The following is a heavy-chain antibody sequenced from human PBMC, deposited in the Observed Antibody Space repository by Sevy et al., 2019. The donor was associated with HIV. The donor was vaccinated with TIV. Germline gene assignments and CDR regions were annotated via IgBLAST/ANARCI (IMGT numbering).Heavy chain of an antibody. CDR2: FDPEDGET. V-gene: IGHV1-24*01. J-gene: IGHJ6*02. Sequence: ASVKVSCKVSGYTLTELSMHWVRQAPGKGLEWMGGFDPEDGETIYAQKFQGRVTMTEDTSTDTAYMELSSLRSGDTAVYYCRMVRGVIGPFYYYYGMDVWGQGTTVTVSS. D-gene: IGHD3-10*01. CDR1: GYTLTELS. CDR3: RMVRGVIGPFYYYYGMDV.